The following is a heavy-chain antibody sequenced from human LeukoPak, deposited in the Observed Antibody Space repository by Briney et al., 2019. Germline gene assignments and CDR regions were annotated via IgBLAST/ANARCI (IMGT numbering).Heavy chain of an antibody. V-gene: IGHV3-33*01. J-gene: IGHJ4*02. D-gene: IGHD3-10*01. Sequence: GGSLLLSCPASGFNFGRFGMHWVRQAPGQGPEWVAVLWFDGSKEFYAESVKGRFNISRDNSKDTLYLHMSNLRAGDTAMYYCVRGGENFFDYWGQGTLVTVSS. CDR1: GFNFGRFG. CDR2: LWFDGSKE. CDR3: VRGGENFFDY.